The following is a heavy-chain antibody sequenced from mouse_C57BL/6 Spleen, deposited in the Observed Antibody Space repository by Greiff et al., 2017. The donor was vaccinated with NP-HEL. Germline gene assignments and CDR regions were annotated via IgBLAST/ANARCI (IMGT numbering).Heavy chain of an antibody. D-gene: IGHD2-1*01. Sequence: VQLQQSGPGLVKPSQSLSLTCSVTGYSITSGYYWNWIRQFPGNKLEWMGYISYDGSNNYNPSLKNRISITRDTSKNQFFLKLNSVTTEDTATYYCARYGLYGNYEGDAMDYWGQGTSVTVSS. CDR2: ISYDGSN. J-gene: IGHJ4*01. CDR1: GYSITSGYY. V-gene: IGHV3-6*01. CDR3: ARYGLYGNYEGDAMDY.